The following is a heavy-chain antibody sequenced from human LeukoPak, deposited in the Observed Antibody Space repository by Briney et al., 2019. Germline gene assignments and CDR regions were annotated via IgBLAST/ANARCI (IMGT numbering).Heavy chain of an antibody. Sequence: ASVKVSCKASGYTFTSYGISWVRQAPGQGLEWMGWISAYNGNTNYAQKLQGRVTVTTDTSTSTAYMELRSLRSDDTAVYYCARDWAGPYCSGGSCYPRDFDYWGQGTLVTVSS. CDR2: ISAYNGNT. V-gene: IGHV1-18*01. CDR1: GYTFTSYG. CDR3: ARDWAGPYCSGGSCYPRDFDY. J-gene: IGHJ4*02. D-gene: IGHD2-15*01.